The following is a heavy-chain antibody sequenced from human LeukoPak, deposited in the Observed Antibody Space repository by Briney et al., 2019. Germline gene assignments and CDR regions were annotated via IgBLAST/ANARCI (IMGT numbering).Heavy chain of an antibody. J-gene: IGHJ1*01. Sequence: AGSLRLSCVVSGFTFSSYAMHWVRQAPGKGLKWVALISYDGSNKYYADSVKGRFTISRDNSKNTLYLQMNSLRAEDTAVYYCARGRILYGSGGYFLPWGQGTLVTVSS. V-gene: IGHV3-30*04. CDR2: ISYDGSNK. CDR1: GFTFSSYA. CDR3: ARGRILYGSGGYFLP. D-gene: IGHD3-10*01.